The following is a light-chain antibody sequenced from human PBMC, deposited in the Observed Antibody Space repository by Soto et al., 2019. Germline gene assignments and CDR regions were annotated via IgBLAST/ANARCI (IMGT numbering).Light chain of an antibody. Sequence: EIVLTQSPGTLSLSPGERATLSCRASQSVSSYLAWYQQKPGQAPRLLIYGASTRATGIPARFSGSGSGTEFTLTISSLQSEDFAVYYCQQYNNWPQTFGGGTKVDIK. V-gene: IGKV3-15*01. J-gene: IGKJ4*01. CDR2: GAS. CDR1: QSVSSY. CDR3: QQYNNWPQT.